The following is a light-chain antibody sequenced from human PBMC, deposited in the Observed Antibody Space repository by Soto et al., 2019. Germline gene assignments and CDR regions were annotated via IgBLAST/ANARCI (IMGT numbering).Light chain of an antibody. CDR1: QGISSY. CDR2: AAS. Sequence: DIQLTQSPSFLSASVGDRVTITCRSSQGISSYLAWYQQKPGKAPKLLIYAASTLQSGVASRFSGSGSGTEFTLTFSGLQLDDFATYCCEYLNNYPLFGGGTEVEIK. CDR3: EYLNNYPL. V-gene: IGKV1-9*01. J-gene: IGKJ4*02.